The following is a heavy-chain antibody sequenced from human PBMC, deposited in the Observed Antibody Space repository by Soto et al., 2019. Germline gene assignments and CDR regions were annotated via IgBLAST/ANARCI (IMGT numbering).Heavy chain of an antibody. V-gene: IGHV1-69*13. CDR3: TTLSITIFGVVLMDV. Sequence: SVKVSCKASGGTFSSYAICWVRQAPGQGLEWMGGIIPIFGTANYAQKFQGRVTITADESTSTAYMELSSLKTEDTAVYYCTTLSITIFGVVLMDVWGQGTTVTVSS. J-gene: IGHJ6*02. D-gene: IGHD3-3*01. CDR1: GGTFSSYA. CDR2: IIPIFGTA.